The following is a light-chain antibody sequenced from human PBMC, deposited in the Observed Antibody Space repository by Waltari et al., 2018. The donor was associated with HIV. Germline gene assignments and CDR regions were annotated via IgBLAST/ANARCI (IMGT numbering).Light chain of an antibody. CDR2: VPN. Sequence: QTVVTQEPSFSVSPGGTVTLTCGLSSGSVSTSYYPSWYQQTPGQAPRPLIHVPNTISSWVPALCTGSIVGDNAALTITRSHVHDDSDYDYVLDLGSGSSVVRGGTKLPVL. CDR1: SGSVSTSYY. J-gene: IGLJ3*02. V-gene: IGLV8-61*01. CDR3: VLDLGSGSSV.